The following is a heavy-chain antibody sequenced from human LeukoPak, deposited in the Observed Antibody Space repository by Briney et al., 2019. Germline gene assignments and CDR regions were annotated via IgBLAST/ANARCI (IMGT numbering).Heavy chain of an antibody. V-gene: IGHV3-9*03. Sequence: GGSLRLFCAASGFTVSSNYMSWVRQAPGKGLEWVSGISWNSGSIGYADSVKGRFTISRDNAKNSLYLQMNSLRAEDMALYYCAKDIGGDYVVGYFDYWGQGTLVTVSS. D-gene: IGHD4-17*01. CDR3: AKDIGGDYVVGYFDY. J-gene: IGHJ4*02. CDR1: GFTVSSNY. CDR2: ISWNSGSI.